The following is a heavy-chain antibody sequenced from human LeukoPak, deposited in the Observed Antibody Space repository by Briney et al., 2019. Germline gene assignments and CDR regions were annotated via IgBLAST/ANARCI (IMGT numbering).Heavy chain of an antibody. CDR3: ARDLRGLPDAY. D-gene: IGHD4-17*01. Sequence: PGGSLRLSCAASGFTFSSYGMHWVRQAPGKGLEWVAVMWYDGSNKCYADSVKGRFTISRDNSKNTLYLQMNSLRAEDTAVYYCARDLRGLPDAYWGQGALVTVSS. V-gene: IGHV3-33*01. CDR1: GFTFSSYG. CDR2: MWYDGSNK. J-gene: IGHJ4*02.